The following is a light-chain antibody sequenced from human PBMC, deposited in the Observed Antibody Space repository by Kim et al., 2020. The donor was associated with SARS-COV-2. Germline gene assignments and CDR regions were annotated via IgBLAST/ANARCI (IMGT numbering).Light chain of an antibody. CDR1: QSISTY. CDR3: HQSYSTPRT. CDR2: GAS. J-gene: IGKJ1*01. V-gene: IGKV1-39*01. Sequence: DIQMTQSPSSLSASAGDRVSITCRASQSISTYLSWYQQKPGKAPNLLISGASSLQRGVPSRFSGSGSGTDFTLTIISLQPEDFAIYYCHQSYSTPRTFGQGTKVDIK.